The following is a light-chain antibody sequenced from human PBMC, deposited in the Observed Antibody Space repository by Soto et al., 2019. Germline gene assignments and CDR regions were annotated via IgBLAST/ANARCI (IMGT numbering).Light chain of an antibody. V-gene: IGKV1-5*03. CDR3: QHYNSFSRT. CDR1: DNIVHW. J-gene: IGKJ1*01. Sequence: DMQMTQSPSALSASVGDRVAITCRASDNIVHWVAWYQQKPGKAPKLLIYKAANLADEVPSRFAGSGSGTDFTLTITRLQPDDFATYYCQHYNSFSRTFGQGTKV. CDR2: KAA.